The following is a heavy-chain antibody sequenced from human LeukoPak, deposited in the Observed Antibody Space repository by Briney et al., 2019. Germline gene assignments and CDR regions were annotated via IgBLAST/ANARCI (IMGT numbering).Heavy chain of an antibody. CDR1: GFTFSTYT. Sequence: GGSLRLSCVASGFTFSTYTLNWVRQAPGKGLEWLSYISSGGLTIFYADSVKGRFTISRDNTKNSIFLDMTNLRAEDTAVYYCARDFDYGDYIDFWGQGTLVAVSS. V-gene: IGHV3-48*04. CDR3: ARDFDYGDYIDF. CDR2: ISSGGLTI. D-gene: IGHD4/OR15-4a*01. J-gene: IGHJ4*02.